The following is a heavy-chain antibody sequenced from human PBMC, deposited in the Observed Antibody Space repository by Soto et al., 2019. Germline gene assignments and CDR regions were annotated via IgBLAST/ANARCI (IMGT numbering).Heavy chain of an antibody. CDR3: ARDFVLLNMYNWFDP. D-gene: IGHD3-16*02. CDR2: IIPIFGTA. CDR1: GGTFSSYA. Sequence: SVEVSCKASGGTFSSYAISWVRQAPGQGLEWMGGIIPIFGTANYAQKFQGRVTITADESTSTAYMELSSLRSEDTAVYYCARDFVLLNMYNWFDPWGQGTLVTVSS. V-gene: IGHV1-69*13. J-gene: IGHJ5*02.